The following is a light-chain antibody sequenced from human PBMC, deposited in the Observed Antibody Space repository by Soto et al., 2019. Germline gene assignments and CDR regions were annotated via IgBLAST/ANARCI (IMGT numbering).Light chain of an antibody. CDR2: GAS. CDR1: QSVSSN. V-gene: IGKV3-15*01. Sequence: MTQSPATLSVSPGERATLSCRASQSVSSNLAWYQQKPGQAPRLLIYGASTRATGIPARFSGSGSGTEFTLTISRLEPEDFAVYYCQQFSSYPLTFGGGTKVDIK. J-gene: IGKJ4*01. CDR3: QQFSSYPLT.